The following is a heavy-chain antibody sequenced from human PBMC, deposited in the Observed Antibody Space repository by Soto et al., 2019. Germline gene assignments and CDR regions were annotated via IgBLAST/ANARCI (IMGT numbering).Heavy chain of an antibody. D-gene: IGHD5-18*01. CDR3: ARRYGSCFDY. V-gene: IGHV4-59*08. CDR2: IYYSGST. Sequence: SETLSLTCTVSGGSISNYYWTWIRQPPGKGLEWIGYIYYSGSTNYNPSLKSRVTISVDTSKNQFSLKLSSVTAADTDVYYCARRYGSCFDYWGQGTLVTVSS. J-gene: IGHJ4*02. CDR1: GGSISNYY.